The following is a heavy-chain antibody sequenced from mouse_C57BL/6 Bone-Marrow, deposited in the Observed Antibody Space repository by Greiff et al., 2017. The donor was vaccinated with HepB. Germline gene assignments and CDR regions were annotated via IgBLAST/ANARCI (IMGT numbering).Heavy chain of an antibody. CDR2: SRNKANDYTT. CDR1: GFTFSDFY. J-gene: IGHJ4*01. V-gene: IGHV7-1*01. CDR3: ARDASTWAMDY. Sequence: EVMLVESGGGLVQSGRSLRLSCATSGFTFSDFYMEWVRQAPGKGLEWIAASRNKANDYTTEYSASVKGRFIVSRDTSQSILYLQMNALRAEDTAIYYCARDASTWAMDYWGQGTSVTVSS. D-gene: IGHD5-1*01.